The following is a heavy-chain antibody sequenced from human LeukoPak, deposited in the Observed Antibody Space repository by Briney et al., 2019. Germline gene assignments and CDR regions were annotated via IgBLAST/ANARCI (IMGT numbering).Heavy chain of an antibody. CDR3: ARDQDYYDSSGYPP. Sequence: GASVKVSCKASGYTFTSYYMHWVRQAPGQGLEWXXXXNPSGGSTSYXXXXQGRVTMTRDTSTSTVYMELSSLRSEDTAVYYCARDQDYYDSSGYPPWGQGTLVTVSS. CDR2: XNPSGGST. J-gene: IGHJ5*02. V-gene: IGHV1-46*01. D-gene: IGHD3-22*01. CDR1: GYTFTSYY.